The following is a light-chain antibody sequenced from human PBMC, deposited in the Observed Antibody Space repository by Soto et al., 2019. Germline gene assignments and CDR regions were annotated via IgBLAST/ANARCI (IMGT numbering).Light chain of an antibody. J-gene: IGLJ1*01. CDR1: SSDVGAYNY. CDR2: EVS. Sequence: QSALTQPASVSGSPGQSITISCTGTSSDVGAYNYVSWYQQQPGKAPKLMIHEVSNRPSGVSNRFSGSKSGNTASLTISGLQAEDEADSYCSSYTTSRAYVFGIGTKLTVL. CDR3: SSYTTSRAYV. V-gene: IGLV2-14*01.